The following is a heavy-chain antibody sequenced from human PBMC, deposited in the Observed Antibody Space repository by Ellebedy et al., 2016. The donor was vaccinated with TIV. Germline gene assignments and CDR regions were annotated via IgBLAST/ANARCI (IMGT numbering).Heavy chain of an antibody. CDR1: GFTFSNFW. Sequence: PGGSLRLSCAASGFTFSNFWMNWVRQAPGKGLEWVANIKPGGNEKFYVGSVVGRFTISRDNANNSLYLQMDSLRAEDTAVYYCATDEGIYWGQGTLVTVSS. CDR2: IKPGGNEK. CDR3: ATDEGIY. J-gene: IGHJ4*02. D-gene: IGHD3-10*01. V-gene: IGHV3-7*03.